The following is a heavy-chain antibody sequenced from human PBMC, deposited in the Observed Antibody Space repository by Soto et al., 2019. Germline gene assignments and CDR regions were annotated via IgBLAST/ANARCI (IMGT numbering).Heavy chain of an antibody. J-gene: IGHJ5*02. D-gene: IGHD2-2*02. V-gene: IGHV1-18*04. Sequence: ASVKVSCKASGYTFTSYGISWVRQAPGQGLEWMGWISAYNGNTNYAQKLQGRVTMTTDTSTSAAYMELRSLRSDDTAVYYCARDVYCSSTNCYTEWFDPWGQGTLVTVSS. CDR2: ISAYNGNT. CDR1: GYTFTSYG. CDR3: ARDVYCSSTNCYTEWFDP.